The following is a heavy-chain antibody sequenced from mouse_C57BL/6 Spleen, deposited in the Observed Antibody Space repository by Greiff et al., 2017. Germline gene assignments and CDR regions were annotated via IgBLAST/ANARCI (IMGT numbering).Heavy chain of an antibody. Sequence: VQLKESGPELVKPGASVKMSCKASGYTFTDYNMHWVKQSHGKSLEWIGYINPNNGGTSYNQKFKGKATLTVNKSSSTAYMELRSLTSEDSAVXYCARGGFYAMDYWGQGTSVTVSS. CDR3: ARGGFYAMDY. CDR1: GYTFTDYN. CDR2: INPNNGGT. V-gene: IGHV1-22*01. J-gene: IGHJ4*01.